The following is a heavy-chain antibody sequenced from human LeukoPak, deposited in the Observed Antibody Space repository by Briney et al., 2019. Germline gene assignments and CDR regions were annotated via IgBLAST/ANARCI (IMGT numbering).Heavy chain of an antibody. J-gene: IGHJ6*03. CDR1: GGTLSSYA. Sequence: ASVKVSCKASGGTLSSYAISWVRQAPGQGLEWMGGIIPIFGTANYAQKFQGRVTITTDESTSTAYMELSSLRSEDTAVYYCASIAARHYYYYYMDVWGKGTTVTVSS. CDR3: ASIAARHYYYYYMDV. D-gene: IGHD6-6*01. V-gene: IGHV1-69*05. CDR2: IIPIFGTA.